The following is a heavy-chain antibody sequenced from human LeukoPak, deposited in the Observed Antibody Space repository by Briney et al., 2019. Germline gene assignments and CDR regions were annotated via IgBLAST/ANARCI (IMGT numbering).Heavy chain of an antibody. CDR3: AAGKAVAGYDYYYYGMDV. CDR1: GFTFTSSA. CDR2: IVVGSGNT. Sequence: ASVKVSCKASGFTFTSSAMQWVRQARGQRLEWIGWIVVGSGNTNYAQKFQERVIITRDMSTSTAYMELSSLRSEDTAVYYCAAGKAVAGYDYYYYGMDVWGQGTTVTVSS. V-gene: IGHV1-58*02. J-gene: IGHJ6*02. D-gene: IGHD6-19*01.